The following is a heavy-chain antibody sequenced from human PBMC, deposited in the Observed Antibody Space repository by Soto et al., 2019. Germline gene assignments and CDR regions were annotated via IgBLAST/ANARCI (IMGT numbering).Heavy chain of an antibody. CDR3: ARDLYDGYYYDSSGYRFDP. CDR1: GFTFSSYG. V-gene: IGHV3-33*01. D-gene: IGHD3-22*01. Sequence: QVQLVESGGGVVQPGRSLRLSCAASGFTFSSYGMHWVRQAPGKGLEWVAVIWYEGSNKYYADSVKGRFTISRDNSKNTLYLQMNSLRAEDTAVYYCARDLYDGYYYDSSGYRFDPWGQGTLVTVSS. J-gene: IGHJ5*02. CDR2: IWYEGSNK.